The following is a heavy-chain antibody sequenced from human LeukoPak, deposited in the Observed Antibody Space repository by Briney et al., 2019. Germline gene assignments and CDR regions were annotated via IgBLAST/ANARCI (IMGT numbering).Heavy chain of an antibody. CDR2: TNPSGGST. CDR3: ARDGATDGMDV. D-gene: IGHD5-12*01. V-gene: IGHV1-46*01. J-gene: IGHJ6*02. CDR1: GYTFSSYG. Sequence: ASVKVSCKASGYTFSSYGISWVRQAPGQGLEWMGITNPSGGSTSYAQKFQDRVAMTRDTSTSIVYMELSSLTSEDTAVYYCARDGATDGMDVWGQGTTVTVSS.